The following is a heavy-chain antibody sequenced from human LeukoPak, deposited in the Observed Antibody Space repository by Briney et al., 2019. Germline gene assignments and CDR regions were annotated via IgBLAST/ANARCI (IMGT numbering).Heavy chain of an antibody. CDR3: ARQPEGTWFDP. CDR2: IFPGDSDT. CDR1: GYSFSNYW. V-gene: IGHV5-51*01. J-gene: IGHJ5*02. D-gene: IGHD1-1*01. Sequence: GESLKISCKGSGYSFSNYWIVWVRQVPGKGLEWMGFIFPGDSDTRYSPSFEGQVTMSADKSLSTAYLQWRSLNVSDTAIYYCARQPEGTWFDPWGQGTLVTVSS.